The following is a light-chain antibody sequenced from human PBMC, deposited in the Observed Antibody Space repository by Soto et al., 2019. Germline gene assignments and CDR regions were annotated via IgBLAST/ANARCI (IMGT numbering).Light chain of an antibody. CDR1: QSVSSY. J-gene: IGKJ1*01. V-gene: IGKV3-11*01. CDR2: QTS. CDR3: HQRQSWPRT. Sequence: PATLSLSPGERATLSCRASQSVSSYLAWYQQKPGQAPRLLIYQTSIRAAGIPARFSASGTGTDFTLTISDVQPEDFAVYYCHQRQSWPRTCGQGTKGDIK.